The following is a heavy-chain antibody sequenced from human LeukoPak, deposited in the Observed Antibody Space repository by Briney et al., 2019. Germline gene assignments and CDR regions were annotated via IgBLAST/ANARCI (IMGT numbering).Heavy chain of an antibody. Sequence: GGSLRLSCAASGFTFSSYAMSWVRQAPGKGLEWVSAISGSGGSTYYADSVKGRFTISRDNSKNTLYLQMNSLRAEDTAVYYRAKVPDDYDFWSGYYYFDYWGQGTLVTVSS. CDR2: ISGSGGST. D-gene: IGHD3-3*01. V-gene: IGHV3-23*01. CDR3: AKVPDDYDFWSGYYYFDY. CDR1: GFTFSSYA. J-gene: IGHJ4*02.